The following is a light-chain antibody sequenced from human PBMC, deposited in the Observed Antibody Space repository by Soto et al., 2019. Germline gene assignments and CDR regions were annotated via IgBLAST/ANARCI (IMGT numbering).Light chain of an antibody. CDR1: QSVSTRY. CDR2: GAS. Sequence: ESMLTQSPGTLSLSPGERATLSCRASQSVSTRYLAWYQQKPGQAPRLLIYGASIRATGIPDRFSGSGFGTGFTFTISRREPEDFAVYYCHQFGSSPPAFTFGQGTKLEI. V-gene: IGKV3-20*01. CDR3: HQFGSSPPAFT. J-gene: IGKJ2*01.